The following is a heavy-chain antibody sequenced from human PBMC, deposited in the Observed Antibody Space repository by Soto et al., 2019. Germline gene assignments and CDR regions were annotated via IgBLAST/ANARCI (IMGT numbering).Heavy chain of an antibody. CDR2: IYPGDSDT. CDR3: ARLDYDSTGDY. Sequence: GEALXISCKGLGHSFNNWSGWVRQMPGKGLEWVGIIYPGDSDTRYSPSFQGQVTISADKSISTAYLQWSSLKASDTAMHYCARLDYDSTGDYWGQGTLVTVAS. CDR1: GHSFNNW. J-gene: IGHJ4*02. D-gene: IGHD3-22*01. V-gene: IGHV5-51*01.